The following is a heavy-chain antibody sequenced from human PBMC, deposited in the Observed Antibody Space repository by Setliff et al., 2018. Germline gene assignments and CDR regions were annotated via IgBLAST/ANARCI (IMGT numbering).Heavy chain of an antibody. Sequence: CAASGFTFSSYAMSWVRQAPGKGLEWVSAISGSGGSTYYADSVKGRFTISRDNAKNSLYLQMNSLRAEDTAVYYCTRDWGIAAAGYWGQGTLVTVSS. V-gene: IGHV3-23*01. J-gene: IGHJ4*02. D-gene: IGHD6-13*01. CDR1: GFTFSSYA. CDR2: ISGSGGST. CDR3: TRDWGIAAAGY.